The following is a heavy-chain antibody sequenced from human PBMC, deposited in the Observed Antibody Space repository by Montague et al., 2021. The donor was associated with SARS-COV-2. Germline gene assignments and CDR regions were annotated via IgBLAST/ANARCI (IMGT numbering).Heavy chain of an antibody. V-gene: IGHV3-33*03. Sequence: SLRLSCAVAGFTFNNHGMHWVRQAPGKGLEWVAYISYEGSKRFYXYSXRGLFTISRDGSKNTLYLQMNSLRVEDTATYYCAKSKVVFMLYVMRDHFDHWGQGTLVTVSS. CDR1: GFTFNNHG. CDR2: ISYEGSKR. CDR3: AKSKVVFMLYVMRDHFDH. J-gene: IGHJ4*02. D-gene: IGHD2-8*01.